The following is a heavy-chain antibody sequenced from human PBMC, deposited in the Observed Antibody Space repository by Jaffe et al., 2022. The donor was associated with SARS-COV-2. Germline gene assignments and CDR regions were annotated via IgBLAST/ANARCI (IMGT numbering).Heavy chain of an antibody. CDR1: GFTFSSYG. V-gene: IGHV3-30*18. Sequence: QVQLVESGGGVVQPGRSLRLSCAASGFTFSSYGMHWVRQAPGKGLEWVAVISYDGSNKYYADSVKGRFTISRDNSKNTLYLQMNSLRAEDTAVYYCAKAPDGALDYWGQGTLVTVSS. CDR3: AKAPDGALDY. D-gene: IGHD4-17*01. J-gene: IGHJ4*02. CDR2: ISYDGSNK.